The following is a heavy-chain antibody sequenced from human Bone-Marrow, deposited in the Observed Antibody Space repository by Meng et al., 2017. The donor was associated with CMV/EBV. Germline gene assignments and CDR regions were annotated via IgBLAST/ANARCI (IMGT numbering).Heavy chain of an antibody. CDR3: ARDGDYGGNLEAGDNWFDP. CDR2: ISYDGSNK. CDR1: GFTFSSYA. J-gene: IGHJ5*02. V-gene: IGHV3-30-3*01. D-gene: IGHD4-23*01. Sequence: GESLKISCAASGFTFSSYAMHWVRQAPGKGLEWVAVISYDGSNKYYADSVKGRFTISRDNSKNTLYLQMNSLRAEDTAVYYCARDGDYGGNLEAGDNWFDPWGQGTLVTVSS.